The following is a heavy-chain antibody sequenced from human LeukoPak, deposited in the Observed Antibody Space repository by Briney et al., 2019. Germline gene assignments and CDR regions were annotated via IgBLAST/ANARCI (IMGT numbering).Heavy chain of an antibody. CDR2: ITGGGGKT. D-gene: IGHD3-10*02. J-gene: IGHJ3*01. Sequence: GGSLRLSCAASGFTFVSYGMNWVRQAPAAGLEWVSGITGGGGKTYYADSVKGRFTISRDNSQNTLYLQMNGMRAEHRAEDYCSKEGGPWPCYFDFWGQGTMVTVSS. CDR3: SKEGGPWPCYFDF. CDR1: GFTFVSYG. V-gene: IGHV3-23*01.